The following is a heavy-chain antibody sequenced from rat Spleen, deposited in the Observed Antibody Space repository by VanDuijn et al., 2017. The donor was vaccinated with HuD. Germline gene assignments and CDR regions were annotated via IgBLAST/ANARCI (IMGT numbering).Heavy chain of an antibody. CDR3: TRGGNYDFDY. V-gene: IGHV5S13*01. D-gene: IGHD1-10*01. CDR2: IGAGGGNT. Sequence: EVQLVESGGGLVQPGRSLNLSCAPSGFTFSIYGLAWVRHTPTKGLEWVASIGAGGGNTYYLEYVRGRFTISRDNAKSTLYLQMNSLRSEDTATYYCTRGGNYDFDYWGLGVMVTVSS. CDR1: GFTFSIYG. J-gene: IGHJ2*01.